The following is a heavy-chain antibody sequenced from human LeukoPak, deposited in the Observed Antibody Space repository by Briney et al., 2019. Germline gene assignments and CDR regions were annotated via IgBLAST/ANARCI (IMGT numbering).Heavy chain of an antibody. CDR3: AKMGGYRSCSSTSCPSDY. CDR1: GGSISSSSYY. Sequence: PSETLSLTCTVSGGSISSSSYYWGWIRQPPGKGLEWVSAISGSGGSTYYADSVKGRFTISRDNSKNTLYLQMNSLRAEDTAVYYCAKMGGYRSCSSTSCPSDYWGQGTLVTVSS. CDR2: ISGSGGST. D-gene: IGHD2-2*01. J-gene: IGHJ4*02. V-gene: IGHV3-23*01.